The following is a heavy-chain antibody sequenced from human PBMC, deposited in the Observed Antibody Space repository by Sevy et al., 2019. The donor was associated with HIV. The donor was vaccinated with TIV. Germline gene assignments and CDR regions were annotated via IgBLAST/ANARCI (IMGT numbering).Heavy chain of an antibody. CDR1: GFTVSSNY. CDR3: ARETDNSARWLDP. CDR2: IYSGGHT. J-gene: IGHJ5*02. Sequence: GGSLRLSCAASGFTVSSNYMSWVRQTPGKGLEWVSVIYSGGHTDYADSVKGRFTISRDISKNTVHLQMNSLRAEDTAVYYCARETDNSARWLDPWGQGTLVTVSS. D-gene: IGHD4-4*01. V-gene: IGHV3-53*01.